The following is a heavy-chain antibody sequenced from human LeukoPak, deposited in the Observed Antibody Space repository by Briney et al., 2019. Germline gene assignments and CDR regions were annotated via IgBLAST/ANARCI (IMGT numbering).Heavy chain of an antibody. Sequence: ASVKVSCKTSGYIFTGYYIHCVRPAPGQGLEWMGWINPNTGGTNYAQDFQGRVTMTRDTYVTTAYMELRSLRSDDTAVYFCARERESGRSDAFDFWGQGTMVTVSS. CDR2: INPNTGGT. V-gene: IGHV1-2*02. J-gene: IGHJ3*01. CDR1: GYIFTGYY. D-gene: IGHD1-26*01. CDR3: ARERESGRSDAFDF.